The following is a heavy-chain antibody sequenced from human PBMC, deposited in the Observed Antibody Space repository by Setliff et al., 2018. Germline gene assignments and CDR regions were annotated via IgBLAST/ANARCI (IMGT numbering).Heavy chain of an antibody. J-gene: IGHJ4*02. D-gene: IGHD5-18*01. CDR3: ARVSRSYGLPLDY. CDR2: ISSSGSTI. V-gene: IGHV3-48*04. Sequence: GGSLRLSCAASGFTFSSYWMNWVRQAPGKGLEWVSYISSSGSTIYYADSVKGRFTISRDNAKNSLYLQMNSLRAEDTAVYYCARVSRSYGLPLDYWGQGTLVTVSS. CDR1: GFTFSSYW.